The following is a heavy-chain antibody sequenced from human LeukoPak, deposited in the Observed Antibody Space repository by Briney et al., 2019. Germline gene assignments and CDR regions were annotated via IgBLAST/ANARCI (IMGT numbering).Heavy chain of an antibody. J-gene: IGHJ6*03. CDR2: ITPFNGNT. CDR1: GYTFTYRY. CDR3: AGGNKDYYYMDV. V-gene: IGHV1-45*02. Sequence: SVKVSYKASGYTFTYRYLHWVRQAPGQALEWMGWITPFNGNTNYAQKFQDRVTITRDRSMSTAYMELSSLRSEDTAMYYCAGGNKDYYYMDVWGKGTTVTVSS. D-gene: IGHD4-23*01.